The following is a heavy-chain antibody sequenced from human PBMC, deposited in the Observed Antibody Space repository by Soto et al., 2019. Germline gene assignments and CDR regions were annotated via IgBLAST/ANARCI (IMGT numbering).Heavy chain of an antibody. CDR3: ASETTMSLYCLDV. CDR2: IYYSGTT. Sequence: SETLSLTCTVSDGSITTRGYDWSWIRHPPGKGLEWIGYIYYSGTTYYNPSLKSRVLISIDMSRNQFSLNLTSVTAADAAVYYCASETTMSLYCLDVWGQGTTVTVSS. J-gene: IGHJ6*02. CDR1: DGSITTRGYD. D-gene: IGHD3-10*02. V-gene: IGHV4-31*03.